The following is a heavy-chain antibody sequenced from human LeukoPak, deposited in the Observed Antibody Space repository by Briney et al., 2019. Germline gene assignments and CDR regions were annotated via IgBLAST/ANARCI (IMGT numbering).Heavy chain of an antibody. D-gene: IGHD6-19*01. CDR3: ASYSSGWYYFDY. CDR2: IIPILGIA. V-gene: IGHV1-69*04. J-gene: IGHJ4*02. CDR1: GGTFSSYA. Sequence: ASVKVSCKASGGTFSSYAISWVRQAPGQGLEWMGRIIPILGIANYAQKFQGRVTITADKSTSTAYMELSSLRSEDTAVYYCASYSSGWYYFDYWGQGTLVTVPS.